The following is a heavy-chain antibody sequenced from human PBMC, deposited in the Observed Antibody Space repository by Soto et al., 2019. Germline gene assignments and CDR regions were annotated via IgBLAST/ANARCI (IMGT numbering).Heavy chain of an antibody. CDR1: GFRFHDYA. D-gene: IGHD3-22*01. Sequence: LXLSCAASGFRFHDYAMYWFRQAPVQGLEWVAIISSDGHHQFYLDNLRGRFTVSRDNSKNTLYLQMNSLRPEDTAVYYCSRGTYYPQSSGLHADYWGPGTVVTVSS. CDR2: ISSDGHHQ. V-gene: IGHV3-30*03. CDR3: SRGTYYPQSSGLHADY. J-gene: IGHJ4*02.